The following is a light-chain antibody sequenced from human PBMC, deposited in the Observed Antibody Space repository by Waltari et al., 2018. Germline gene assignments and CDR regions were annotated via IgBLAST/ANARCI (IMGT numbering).Light chain of an antibody. CDR2: DAS. CDR3: QQRRNWAT. Sequence: EIVLTQSPATLSLSPGERAPLPCRASQSVSSYLAWYQQKPGQAPRLLIYDASNRATGIPARFSGSGSGTDFTLTISSLEPEDFAVYYCQQRRNWATFGQGTRLEIK. V-gene: IGKV3-11*01. CDR1: QSVSSY. J-gene: IGKJ5*01.